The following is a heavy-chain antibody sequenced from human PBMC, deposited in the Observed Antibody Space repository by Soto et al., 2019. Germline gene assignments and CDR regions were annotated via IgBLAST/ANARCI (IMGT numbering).Heavy chain of an antibody. D-gene: IGHD3-3*01. CDR2: IYYSGST. CDR1: GGSISSYY. V-gene: IGHV4-59*01. CDR3: ARVIGARDDFWSGYSSIDYMDV. Sequence: SETLSLTCTVSGGSISSYYWSWIRQPPGKGLEWIGYIYYSGSTNYNPSLKSRVTISVDTSKNHFSLKLSSVTAADTAVYYCARVIGARDDFWSGYSSIDYMDVWGKGTTVTVSS. J-gene: IGHJ6*03.